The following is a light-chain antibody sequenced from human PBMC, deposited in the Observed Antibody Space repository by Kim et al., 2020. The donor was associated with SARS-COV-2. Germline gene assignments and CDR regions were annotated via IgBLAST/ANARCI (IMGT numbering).Light chain of an antibody. Sequence: PDETVTLTLTSSTGAVTPTHYPYWFQKKPGEVPRTLIFDTGSRHSWTPARFSGSLSGDKAVLTLAGAQPEDEGDYYCLLSFSGIRVFGGGTQLTVL. V-gene: IGLV7-46*01. CDR2: DTG. CDR1: TGAVTPTHY. CDR3: LLSFSGIRV. J-gene: IGLJ3*02.